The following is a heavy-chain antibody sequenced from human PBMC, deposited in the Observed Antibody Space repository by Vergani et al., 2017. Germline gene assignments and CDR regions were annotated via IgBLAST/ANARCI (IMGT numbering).Heavy chain of an antibody. Sequence: QVQLQQWGAGLLKPSETLSLTCAVYGGSISSSSYYWGWIRQPPGKGLEWIGSIYYSGSTYYNPSLKSRVTISVDTSKNQFSLKLSSVTAADTAVYYCARHETTVTPFDYWGQGTLVTVSS. V-gene: IGHV4-39*01. CDR1: GGSISSSSYY. CDR2: IYYSGST. D-gene: IGHD4-17*01. CDR3: ARHETTVTPFDY. J-gene: IGHJ4*02.